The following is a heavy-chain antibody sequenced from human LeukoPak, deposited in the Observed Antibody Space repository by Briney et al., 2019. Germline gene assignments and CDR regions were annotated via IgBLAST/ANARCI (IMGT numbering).Heavy chain of an antibody. CDR3: ARQGHYYDSSGYSDY. V-gene: IGHV5-51*01. CDR1: GYRFTSYW. D-gene: IGHD3-22*01. J-gene: IGHJ4*02. Sequence: GESLKISCKGSGYRFTSYWIGWVRQMPGKGVEWMGIIYPGDSDTRYSPSFQGQVTISADKSISTAHLQWSSLKASDTAMYYCARQGHYYDSSGYSDYWGQGTLVTVSS. CDR2: IYPGDSDT.